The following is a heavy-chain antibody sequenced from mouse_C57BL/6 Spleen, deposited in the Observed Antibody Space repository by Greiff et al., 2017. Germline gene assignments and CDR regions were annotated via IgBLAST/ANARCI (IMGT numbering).Heavy chain of an antibody. CDR1: GYSITSDY. CDR3: ARSHILQRDWYFDV. V-gene: IGHV3-8*01. J-gene: IGHJ1*03. CDR2: ISYSGST. D-gene: IGHD1-1*01. Sequence: DVKLVESGPGLAKPSQTLSLTCSVTGYSITSDYWNWIRKFPGNKLEYMGYISYSGSTYYNPSLKSRISITRDTSKNQYYLQLNSVTTEDTATSYCARSHILQRDWYFDVWGTGTTVTVSS.